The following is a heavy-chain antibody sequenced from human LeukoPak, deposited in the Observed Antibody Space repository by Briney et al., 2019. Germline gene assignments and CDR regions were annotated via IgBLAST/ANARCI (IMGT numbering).Heavy chain of an antibody. D-gene: IGHD4-23*01. Sequence: GASVKVSCKASGYTFTSYGISWVRQAPGQGLEWMGWISAYNGNTNYAQKLQGRVTMTTDTSTSTAYMELRSLRSDGTAVYYCARVSMVVTLNWFDPWGQGTLVTVSS. CDR1: GYTFTSYG. CDR3: ARVSMVVTLNWFDP. CDR2: ISAYNGNT. J-gene: IGHJ5*02. V-gene: IGHV1-18*01.